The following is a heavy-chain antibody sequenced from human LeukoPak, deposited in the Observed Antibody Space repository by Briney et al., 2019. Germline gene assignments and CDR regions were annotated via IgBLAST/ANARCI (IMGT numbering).Heavy chain of an antibody. V-gene: IGHV4-39*01. CDR2: IYYSGSN. CDR1: GGSISSTTYY. J-gene: IGHJ4*02. D-gene: IGHD3-16*01. Sequence: SETLSLTCTVSGGSISSTTYYWGWIRRPPGKGLEWIGSIYYSGSNYYNPSLKSRLTLSVDTSKNQFSLILSSVTAADTAVYYCVRGSTLRHYQYWGQGTLVTVSS. CDR3: VRGSTLRHYQY.